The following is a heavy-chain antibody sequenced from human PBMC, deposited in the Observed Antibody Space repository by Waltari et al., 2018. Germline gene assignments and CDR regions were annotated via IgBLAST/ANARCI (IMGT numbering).Heavy chain of an antibody. CDR2: ISGSGGST. J-gene: IGHJ4*02. D-gene: IGHD6-19*01. CDR1: GFTFSSYA. V-gene: IGHV3-23*04. CDR3: ASRGSSGLGGY. Sequence: EVQLVESGGGLVQPGGSRRLSCSASGFTFSSYAMRWVRQAPGKGLEWVSAISGSGGSTYYADSVKGRFTISRDNSKNTLYLQMNSLRAEDTAVYYCASRGSSGLGGYWGQGTLVTVSS.